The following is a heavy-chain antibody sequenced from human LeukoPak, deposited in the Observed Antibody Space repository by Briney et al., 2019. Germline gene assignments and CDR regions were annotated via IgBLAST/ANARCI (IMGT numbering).Heavy chain of an antibody. CDR1: GGTFSSYA. Sequence: ASVKVSCKASGGTFSSYAISWVRQATGQGLEWMGWMNPNSGNTGYAQKFQGRVTMTRNTSISTAYMELSSLRSEDTAVYYCARCPYDSSGYNWFDPWGQGTLVTVSS. V-gene: IGHV1-8*02. CDR2: MNPNSGNT. CDR3: ARCPYDSSGYNWFDP. J-gene: IGHJ5*02. D-gene: IGHD3-22*01.